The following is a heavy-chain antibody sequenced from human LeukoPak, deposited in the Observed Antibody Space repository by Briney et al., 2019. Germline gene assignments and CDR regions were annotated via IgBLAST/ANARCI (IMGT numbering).Heavy chain of an antibody. Sequence: GASVKVSCKASGYTFTGYYMHWVRQAPGQGLEWMGWINPNSGGTNYAQKFQGRVTMTRDTSISTAYMELSRLRSDDTAVYYCARVDFWSGWGYYFDYWGQGTLVTVSS. V-gene: IGHV1-2*02. CDR2: INPNSGGT. D-gene: IGHD3-3*01. J-gene: IGHJ4*02. CDR1: GYTFTGYY. CDR3: ARVDFWSGWGYYFDY.